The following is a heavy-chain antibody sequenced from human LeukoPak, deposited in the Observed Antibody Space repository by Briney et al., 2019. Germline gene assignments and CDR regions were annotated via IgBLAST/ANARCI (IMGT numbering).Heavy chain of an antibody. CDR1: GFTFSSYS. V-gene: IGHV3-21*01. CDR3: ARGVYIAAAQYGY. D-gene: IGHD6-13*01. CDR2: ISSSSSYI. J-gene: IGHJ4*02. Sequence: KPGGSLRLSCAASGFTFSSYSMNWVRQAPGKGLEWVSSISSSSSYIYYADSVKGRFTISRDNAKNSLYLQMNSLRAEDTAVYYCARGVYIAAAQYGYWGQGTLVTVSS.